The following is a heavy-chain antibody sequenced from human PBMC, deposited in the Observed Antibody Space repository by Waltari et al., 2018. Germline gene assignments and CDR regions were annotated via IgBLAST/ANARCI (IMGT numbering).Heavy chain of an antibody. CDR1: GGSISSYY. D-gene: IGHD3-22*01. V-gene: IGHV4-59*08. CDR2: IYYTGST. J-gene: IGHJ2*01. Sequence: QVQLQESGPGLVKPSETLSLTCTVSGGSISSYYWSWIRQPPGKGLEWIGYIYYTGSTNYNPPLKSRVTISVDTSKNQFSLKLSSVTAADTAVYYCARHAHYYDSSGYSLYWYFDFWGRGTLVTVSS. CDR3: ARHAHYYDSSGYSLYWYFDF.